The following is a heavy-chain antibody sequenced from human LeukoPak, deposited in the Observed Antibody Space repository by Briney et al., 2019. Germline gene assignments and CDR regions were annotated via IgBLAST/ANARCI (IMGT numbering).Heavy chain of an antibody. J-gene: IGHJ4*02. CDR1: GFTFSSYS. D-gene: IGHD4-17*01. Sequence: GGSLRLSCAASGFTFSSYSMNWVRQAPGKGLEWLSYIVSSGSSNIYYADSVKGRFTISRGNAKNSLYLQMNSLRDEDTGVYYCATLLYGDYGPFNYWGQGTLVTVSS. CDR3: ATLLYGDYGPFNY. CDR2: IVSSGSSNI. V-gene: IGHV3-48*02.